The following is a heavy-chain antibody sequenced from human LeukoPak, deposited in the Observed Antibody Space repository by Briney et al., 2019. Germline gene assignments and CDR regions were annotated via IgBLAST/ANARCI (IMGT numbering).Heavy chain of an antibody. CDR3: ASGDVGAPFDY. J-gene: IGHJ4*02. D-gene: IGHD1-26*01. Sequence: GGSLRLSCAASGFTFSSYAMRWVRQAPGKGLEWVSTSSGSGGSTYYADSVKGRFTISRDNSRNTLYLQMGSLRAEDMAVYYCASGDVGAPFDYWGQGTLVTASS. V-gene: IGHV3-23*01. CDR2: SSGSGGST. CDR1: GFTFSSYA.